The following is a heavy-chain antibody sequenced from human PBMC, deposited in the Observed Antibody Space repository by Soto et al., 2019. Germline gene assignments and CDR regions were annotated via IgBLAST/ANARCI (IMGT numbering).Heavy chain of an antibody. CDR3: ARSRAAAPPRVGMDV. CDR2: INPNSGGT. J-gene: IGHJ6*02. V-gene: IGHV1-2*02. CDR1: GYTFTGYY. Sequence: ASVKVSCKASGYTFTGYYMHWVRQAPGQGLEWMGWINPNSGGTNYAQKFQGRVTITADESTSIVFMEMSSLRFEDTAVYYCARSRAAAPPRVGMDVWGQGTTVTVSS. D-gene: IGHD6-13*01.